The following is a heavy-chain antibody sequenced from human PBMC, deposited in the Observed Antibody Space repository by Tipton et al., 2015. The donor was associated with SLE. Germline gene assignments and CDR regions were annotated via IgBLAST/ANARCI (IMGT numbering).Heavy chain of an antibody. CDR3: ARGPRALYSYGQYFQH. D-gene: IGHD5-18*01. J-gene: IGHJ1*01. CDR2: IYYSGST. V-gene: IGHV4-59*11. Sequence: TLSLTCTVSGGSISSHYWSWIRQPPGKGLEWIGSIYYSGSTYYNPSLKSRVTISVDTSKNQFSLKLSSVTAADTAVYYCARGPRALYSYGQYFQHWGQGTLVTVSS. CDR1: GGSISSHY.